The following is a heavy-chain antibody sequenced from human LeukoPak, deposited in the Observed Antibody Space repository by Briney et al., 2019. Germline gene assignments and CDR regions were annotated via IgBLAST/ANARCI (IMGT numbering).Heavy chain of an antibody. CDR1: GGSISSYY. CDR2: IYYSGST. J-gene: IGHJ3*02. V-gene: IGHV4-59*01. D-gene: IGHD6-19*01. Sequence: ASETLSLTCTVSGGSISSYYWSWIRQPPGKGLEWLGYIYYSGSTNYNPSLKSRVTISVDTSKNQFSLKLSSVTAADTAVYYCASGGAVAASRGAFDIWGQGTMVTVSS. CDR3: ASGGAVAASRGAFDI.